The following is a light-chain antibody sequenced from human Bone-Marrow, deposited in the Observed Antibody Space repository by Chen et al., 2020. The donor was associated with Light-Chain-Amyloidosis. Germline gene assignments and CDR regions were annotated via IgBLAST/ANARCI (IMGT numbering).Light chain of an antibody. CDR1: SSYVGGYNF. V-gene: IGLV2-14*01. Sequence: QSALTLPASVSGSPGPALSTSCTGTSSYVGGYNFYSWYQQHPGKAPKLMIYDVSNRPSGVSNRFAGSKSGNTASRTITGVQAEDEADYYCSSYTSSSNQEFGGGTKLTVL. CDR2: DVS. CDR3: SSYTSSSNQE. J-gene: IGLJ3*02.